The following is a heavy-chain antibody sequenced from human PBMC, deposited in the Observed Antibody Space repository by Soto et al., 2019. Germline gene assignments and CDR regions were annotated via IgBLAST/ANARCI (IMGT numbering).Heavy chain of an antibody. V-gene: IGHV3-30-3*01. CDR3: ARDGSGDCSGGSCYSMKAFDI. J-gene: IGHJ3*02. CDR1: GFTFSSYA. CDR2: ISYDGSNK. Sequence: QVQLVESGGGVAQPGRSLRLSCAASGFTFSSYAMHWVRQAPGKGLEWVAVISYDGSNKYYADSVKGRFTISRDNSKNTLYPQMNSLRAEDTAVYYCARDGSGDCSGGSCYSMKAFDIWGQGTMVTVSS. D-gene: IGHD2-15*01.